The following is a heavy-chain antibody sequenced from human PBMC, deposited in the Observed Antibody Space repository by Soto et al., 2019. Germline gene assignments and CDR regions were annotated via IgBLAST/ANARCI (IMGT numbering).Heavy chain of an antibody. CDR1: GGPISSFGYY. D-gene: IGHD2-15*01. J-gene: IGHJ5*02. CDR3: AKGYCVGSTCYRGWFDP. V-gene: IGHV4-39*01. CDR2: ISHTGSP. Sequence: SETLSLTCTVSGGPISSFGYYWGWIRQPPGKGLEWIGSISHTGSPYYNTSLESRVTLSVAASTNQFSLNLRSVTAADTAVYYCAKGYCVGSTCYRGWFDPWGQGTLVTVS.